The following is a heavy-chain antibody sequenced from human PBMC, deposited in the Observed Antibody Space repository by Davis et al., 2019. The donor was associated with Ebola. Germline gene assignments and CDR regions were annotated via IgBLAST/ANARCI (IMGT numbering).Heavy chain of an antibody. CDR2: ITHSGST. CDR3: ASFPISMDIAARMGYYYYYGMDV. D-gene: IGHD6-6*01. V-gene: IGHV4-34*01. J-gene: IGHJ6*02. CDR1: GGSFSGYY. Sequence: SETLSLTCAVYGGSFSGYYWSWIRQPPGKGLEWIGEITHSGSTNYNPSLKTRVTISVDTSKNQFSLQLNSVTPEDTAVYYCASFPISMDIAARMGYYYYYGMDVWGQGTTVTVSS.